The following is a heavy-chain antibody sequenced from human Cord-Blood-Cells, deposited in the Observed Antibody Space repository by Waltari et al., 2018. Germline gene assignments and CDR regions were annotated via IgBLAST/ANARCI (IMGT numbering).Heavy chain of an antibody. Sequence: QVQLQQSGPGLVKPSQTLSLTCAISGDSVSSNSAACTWIRQSLSRVLEWLGRTYYRSTWYNDYAVSVKSRITINPETSKNQFSLQLNSVTPEDTAVYYCARDRSSFRDYYYYYGMDVWGQGTTVTVSS. V-gene: IGHV6-1*01. J-gene: IGHJ6*02. CDR2: TYYRSTWYN. CDR1: GDSVSSNSAA. D-gene: IGHD1-26*01. CDR3: ARDRSSFRDYYYYYGMDV.